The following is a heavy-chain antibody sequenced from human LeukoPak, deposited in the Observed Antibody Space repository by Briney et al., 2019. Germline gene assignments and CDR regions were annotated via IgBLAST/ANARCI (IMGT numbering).Heavy chain of an antibody. CDR2: INPSGGST. CDR3: ARGGMVRGVRGLNWFDP. V-gene: IGHV1-46*01. Sequence: ASVTVSCKASGYTFTSYYMHWVRQAPGQGLEWMGIINPSGGSTSYAQKFQGRVTMTRDTSTSTVYMELSSLRSEDTAVYYCARGGMVRGVRGLNWFDPWGQGTLVTVSS. D-gene: IGHD3-10*01. J-gene: IGHJ5*02. CDR1: GYTFTSYY.